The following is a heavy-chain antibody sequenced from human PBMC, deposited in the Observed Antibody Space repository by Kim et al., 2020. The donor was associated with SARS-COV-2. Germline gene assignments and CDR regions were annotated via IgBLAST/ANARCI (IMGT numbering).Heavy chain of an antibody. D-gene: IGHD2-8*01. CDR3: AKGVTNGGFDY. CDR1: GFTFGTSP. V-gene: IGHV3-23*01. CDR2: ISWDGKRT. Sequence: GGSLRLSCAASGFTFGTSPMGWVRQAPGKGLEWVSRISWDGKRTYYADSVKGRVTISSDKSKNTLYLHMSSLRVEDTAVYYCAKGVTNGGFDYWGQGTQV. J-gene: IGHJ4*02.